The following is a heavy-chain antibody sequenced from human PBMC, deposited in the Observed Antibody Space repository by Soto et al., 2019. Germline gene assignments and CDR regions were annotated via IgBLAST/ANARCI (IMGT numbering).Heavy chain of an antibody. CDR2: TYYRSKWYN. V-gene: IGHV6-1*01. J-gene: IGHJ5*02. CDR1: VDSVSSNSAA. Sequence: SETLSLTCDMSVDSVSSNSAAWSCIRQSPSRGLEWLGRTYYRSKWYNDYAVSVRGRITINPDTSKNQFSLQLKSVTPDDTAVYCCGRARAAGSGNWLDPWRQGTLVTVSS. D-gene: IGHD6-13*01. CDR3: GRARAAGSGNWLDP.